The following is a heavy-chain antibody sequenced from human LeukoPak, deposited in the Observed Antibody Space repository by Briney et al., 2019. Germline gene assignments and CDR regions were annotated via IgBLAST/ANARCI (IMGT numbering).Heavy chain of an antibody. CDR1: GYTFTSYC. Sequence: ASVKVSCKASGYTFTSYCMHWVRQAPGQGLEWVGIINPSGGSTTYAPKFQGRVTMTRDTSTSTVYMELSSLRSEDTAVYYCARGLGSGSYYGSWGQGTLVTVSS. J-gene: IGHJ5*02. CDR3: ARGLGSGSYYGS. CDR2: INPSGGST. D-gene: IGHD3-10*01. V-gene: IGHV1-46*01.